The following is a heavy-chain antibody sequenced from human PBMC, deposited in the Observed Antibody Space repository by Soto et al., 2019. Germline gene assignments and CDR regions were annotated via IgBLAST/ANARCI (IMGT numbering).Heavy chain of an antibody. CDR1: GDSITSGGYS. V-gene: IGHV4-30-2*01. CDR3: ARDYGHNWFDP. Sequence: QLQLQESGSGLVKPSQTLSLTCAVSGDSITSGGYSWSWIRQPPGKGLEWIGYIYPSGSTYYNPSLESRVTISVDTSKNQFSLKLSSVTAADTAVYYCARDYGHNWFDPWGQGTLVTVSS. J-gene: IGHJ5*02. D-gene: IGHD4-17*01. CDR2: IYPSGST.